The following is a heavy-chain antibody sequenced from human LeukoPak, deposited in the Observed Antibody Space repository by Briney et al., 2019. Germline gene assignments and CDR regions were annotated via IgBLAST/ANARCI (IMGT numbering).Heavy chain of an antibody. Sequence: SETLSLTCTVSGGSLSSSSYYWGWVRQPPGTGLEWLGSIYYIGSTYYNPSLKSRVTISVDTSKNQFSLRLSSATAADTAVYYGARLRRRFDIVVVPAAKGGWFDRWGQGILVTVSS. CDR1: GGSLSSSSYY. CDR2: IYYIGST. CDR3: ARLRRRFDIVVVPAAKGGWFDR. J-gene: IGHJ5*02. D-gene: IGHD2-2*01. V-gene: IGHV4-39*01.